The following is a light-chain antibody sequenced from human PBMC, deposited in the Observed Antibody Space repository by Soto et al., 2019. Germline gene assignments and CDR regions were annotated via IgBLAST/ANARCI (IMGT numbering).Light chain of an antibody. Sequence: EIVLTQSPGTLSLSPGERATLSCRASQSVTSNYLAWYQQKPGQAPGLLIYDTSTRASGVPDRFSGSGSGTDFTLTISSLQPEDFATYSCQQSYSTPRTFGQGTKVDIK. CDR3: QQSYSTPRT. CDR2: DTS. V-gene: IGKV3D-20*02. CDR1: QSVTSNY. J-gene: IGKJ1*01.